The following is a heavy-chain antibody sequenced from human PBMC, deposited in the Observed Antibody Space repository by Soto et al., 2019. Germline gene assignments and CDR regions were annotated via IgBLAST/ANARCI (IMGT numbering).Heavy chain of an antibody. V-gene: IGHV1-18*01. CDR2: ISPYNDQT. Sequence: QVQLVQSASEVMKPGASVKVSCKASGYTFIRYGITWVRQAPGQRLEWMGWISPYNDQTIYAQKLQGRVTMTADTSTRTVYMQLRSLKSADTAVYYCARGGYYDNVWGKLSHYGLDVWGQGTSVTVSS. CDR3: ARGGYYDNVWGKLSHYGLDV. CDR1: GYTFIRYG. D-gene: IGHD3-16*01. J-gene: IGHJ6*02.